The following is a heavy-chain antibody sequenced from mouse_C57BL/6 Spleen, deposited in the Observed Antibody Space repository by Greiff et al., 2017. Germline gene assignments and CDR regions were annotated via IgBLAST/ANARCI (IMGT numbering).Heavy chain of an antibody. D-gene: IGHD2-4*01. V-gene: IGHV1-59*01. J-gene: IGHJ3*01. CDR1: GYTFTSYW. CDR2: IDPSDSYT. CDR3: ARGDYDYAWFAY. Sequence: VQLQQPGAELVRPGTSVKLSCKASGYTFTSYWMHWVKQRPGQGLEWIGVIDPSDSYTNYNQKFKGKATLTVDTSSRTAYMQLSSLTSEDSAVYYCARGDYDYAWFAYWGQGTLVTVSA.